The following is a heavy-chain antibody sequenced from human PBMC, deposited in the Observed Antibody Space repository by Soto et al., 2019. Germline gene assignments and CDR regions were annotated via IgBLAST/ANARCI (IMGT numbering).Heavy chain of an antibody. J-gene: IGHJ5*02. D-gene: IGHD6-13*01. CDR2: IYYSGST. CDR3: ARERPDGSRLDP. CDR1: GGSISSGDYY. V-gene: IGHV4-30-4*01. Sequence: QVQLQESGPGLVKPSQTLSLTCTVSGGSISSGDYYWSWIRQPPGKGLEWIGYIYYSGSTYYNPSLKRRVTISVDTSMNQFSLKLRSVTAADTAVYYCARERPDGSRLDPWGQGTLVTVSS.